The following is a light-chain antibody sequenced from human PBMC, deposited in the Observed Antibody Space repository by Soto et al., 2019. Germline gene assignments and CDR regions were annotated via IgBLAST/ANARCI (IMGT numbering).Light chain of an antibody. Sequence: VVLTQSPYTLSFCPGERGTLSFRVSQSISSYLAWYQQKPGQAPRLLIYDASSRATGIPARFSGSGSGTDFTLTISSLEPEDFAVYYCQQRSNWPPITFGQGTRLEIK. CDR1: QSISSY. J-gene: IGKJ5*01. CDR2: DAS. CDR3: QQRSNWPPIT. V-gene: IGKV3-11*01.